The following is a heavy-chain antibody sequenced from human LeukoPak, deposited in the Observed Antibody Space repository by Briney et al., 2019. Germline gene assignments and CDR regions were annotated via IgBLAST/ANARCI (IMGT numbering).Heavy chain of an antibody. J-gene: IGHJ6*03. Sequence: MTSETLSLACTVSGGSISSSSYYWGWIRQPPGKGLEWIGYIYYSGSTNYNPSLKSRVTISVDTSKNQFSLKLSSVTAADTAVYYCARLHYDFWSGPRYYMDVWGKGTTVTVSS. D-gene: IGHD3-3*01. CDR3: ARLHYDFWSGPRYYMDV. V-gene: IGHV4-61*05. CDR2: IYYSGST. CDR1: GGSISSSSYY.